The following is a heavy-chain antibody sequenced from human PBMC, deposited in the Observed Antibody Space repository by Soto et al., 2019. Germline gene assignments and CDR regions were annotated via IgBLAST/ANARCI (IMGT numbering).Heavy chain of an antibody. J-gene: IGHJ4*02. CDR3: AKDRKYYGEFDY. CDR1: GFTFSSYA. V-gene: IGHV3-23*01. D-gene: IGHD4-17*01. Sequence: GGSLRLSCAASGFTFSSYAMSWVRQAPGKGLEWVSAISGSGGSTYYADSVRGRFTISRDNSKNTLYLQMNSLRAEDTAVYYCAKDRKYYGEFDYWGQGTLVTVSS. CDR2: ISGSGGST.